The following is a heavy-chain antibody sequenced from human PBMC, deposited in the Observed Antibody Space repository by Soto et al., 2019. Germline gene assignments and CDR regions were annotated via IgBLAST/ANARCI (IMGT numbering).Heavy chain of an antibody. CDR3: ARVPGIAVAATKFDP. CDR2: IIPIFGTA. D-gene: IGHD6-19*01. Sequence: SVKVSCKASGGTFSSYAISWVRQAPGQGLEWMGGIIPIFGTANYAQKFQGRVTITADESTSTAYMELSSLRSEDTAVYYCARVPGIAVAATKFDPWGQGTLVTVSS. J-gene: IGHJ5*02. CDR1: GGTFSSYA. V-gene: IGHV1-69*13.